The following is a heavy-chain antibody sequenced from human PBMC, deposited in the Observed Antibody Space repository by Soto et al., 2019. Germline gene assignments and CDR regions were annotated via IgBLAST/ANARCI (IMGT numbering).Heavy chain of an antibody. CDR3: ARVLGYYYDSSGTNWFDP. Sequence: SETLSLTCAVYGGSFSGYYWSWIRQPPGKGLEWIGEINHSGSTNYNPSLKSRVTISVDTSKNQFSLKLSSVTAADTAVYYCARVLGYYYDSSGTNWFDPWGQGTLVTVSS. CDR1: GGSFSGYY. D-gene: IGHD3-22*01. J-gene: IGHJ5*02. CDR2: INHSGST. V-gene: IGHV4-34*01.